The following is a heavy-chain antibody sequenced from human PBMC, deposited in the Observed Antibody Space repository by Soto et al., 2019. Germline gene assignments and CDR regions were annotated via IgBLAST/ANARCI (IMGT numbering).Heavy chain of an antibody. D-gene: IGHD3-22*01. CDR2: IDWDDDK. CDR3: ARMRYYYDSSGYYPDAFDI. CDR1: GFSLITNGIC. V-gene: IGHV2-70*01. Sequence: SFPTLGNPAKTLTLTCTFSGFSLITNGICVSCILQPPGKALEWLALIDWDDDKYYSTSLKTRLTISKDTSKNQVVLTMTNMDPVDTATYYCARMRYYYDSSGYYPDAFDIWGQGTMVTVSS. J-gene: IGHJ3*02.